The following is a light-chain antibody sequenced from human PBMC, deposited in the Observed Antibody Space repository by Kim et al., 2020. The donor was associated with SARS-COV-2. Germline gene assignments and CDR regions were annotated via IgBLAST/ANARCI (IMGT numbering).Light chain of an antibody. CDR1: QSVSSY. CDR3: QQRSNWLT. Sequence: SWSPGERATLSCRASQSVSSYLAWYQQKPGQAPRLRIYDASNRATGIPARFSGSGSGTDFTLTISSLEPEDFAVYYCQQRSNWLTFGGGTKVEIK. J-gene: IGKJ4*01. V-gene: IGKV3-11*01. CDR2: DAS.